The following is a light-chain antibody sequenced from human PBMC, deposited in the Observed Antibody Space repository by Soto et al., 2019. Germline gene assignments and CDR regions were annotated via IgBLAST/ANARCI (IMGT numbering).Light chain of an antibody. CDR3: QQYERSSWT. CDR1: QSVSSTY. J-gene: IGKJ1*01. Sequence: EIVLTQSPGTRSLSPGERATLSCRASQSVSSTYLAWYQQKPGQAPRLLIYAASTRATGIPDRFSGSGSGTDFTLTISRLEPEYFAVYYCQQYERSSWTFGQGTKVEIK. V-gene: IGKV3-20*01. CDR2: AAS.